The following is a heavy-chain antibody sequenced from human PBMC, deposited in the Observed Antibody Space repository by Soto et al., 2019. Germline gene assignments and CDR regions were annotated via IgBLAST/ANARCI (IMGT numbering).Heavy chain of an antibody. J-gene: IGHJ5*02. V-gene: IGHV3-64*01. CDR3: ARDKRLTGTKVYSGWFDP. Sequence: EVQLVASGGGLVQPGGSLRLSCAASGFTFSSYAMHWVRQAPGKGLEYVSAISSNGGSTYYANSVKGRFTISRDNSKNTLYLQMGSLRAEDMAVYYCARDKRLTGTKVYSGWFDPWGKGTLVTVSS. CDR1: GFTFSSYA. D-gene: IGHD1-1*01. CDR2: ISSNGGST.